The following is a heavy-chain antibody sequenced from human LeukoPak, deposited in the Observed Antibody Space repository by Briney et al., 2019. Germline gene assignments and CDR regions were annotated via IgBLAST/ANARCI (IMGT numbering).Heavy chain of an antibody. Sequence: SETLSLTCTVSGGSISSYYWSWIRQPPGKGLEWIGYIYYGGSTNYNPSLKSRVTISVDTSKNQFSLKLSSVTAADTAVYYCAREGECSGGSCYPNDAFDIWGQGTMVTVSS. D-gene: IGHD2-15*01. CDR2: IYYGGST. J-gene: IGHJ3*02. V-gene: IGHV4-59*01. CDR3: AREGECSGGSCYPNDAFDI. CDR1: GGSISSYY.